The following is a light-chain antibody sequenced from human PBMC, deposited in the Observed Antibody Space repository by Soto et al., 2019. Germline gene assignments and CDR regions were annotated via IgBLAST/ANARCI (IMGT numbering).Light chain of an antibody. V-gene: IGKV1-8*01. CDR1: QGISSY. CDR3: QQYYSYPT. Sequence: AIRMPHSPSSLSASTGDRVTITCRASQGISSYLAWYQQKPGKAPKLLIYAASTLQSGVPSRFSGSGSGTDFTLTISCLQSEDFATYYCQQYYSYPTVGQGTKVDIK. CDR2: AAS. J-gene: IGKJ1*01.